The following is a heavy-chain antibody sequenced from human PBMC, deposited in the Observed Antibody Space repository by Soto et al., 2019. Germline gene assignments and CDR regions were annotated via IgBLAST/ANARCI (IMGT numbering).Heavy chain of an antibody. V-gene: IGHV1-3*01. J-gene: IGHJ4*02. D-gene: IGHD1-1*01. CDR3: ARGSRMEGERRFGVPYY. CDR1: GYTFTSYA. Sequence: QVQLVQSGAEVKKPGASVKVSCKASGYTFTSYAMHWVRQAPGQRLEWMGWINAGNGNTKYSQKFQGRVTITRDTSASTVYMELSSLGSADTAGYYWARGSRMEGERRFGVPYYWGQGTLVTVSS. CDR2: INAGNGNT.